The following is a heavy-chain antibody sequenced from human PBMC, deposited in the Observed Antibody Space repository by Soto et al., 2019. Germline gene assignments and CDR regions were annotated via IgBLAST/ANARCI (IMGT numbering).Heavy chain of an antibody. Sequence: QVQLQESGPGLVKPSQTLSLTCTVSGGSISSSGSYWSWIRQHPGKGLEWIGYISYSGSTVYNPSLEGGVTISVDTSKVQCSLNLSSVTGADRAVYYCARAAANIDYWGQGTLVAVSS. D-gene: IGHD2-2*01. CDR2: ISYSGST. V-gene: IGHV4-31*03. CDR1: GGSISSSGSY. CDR3: ARAAANIDY. J-gene: IGHJ4*02.